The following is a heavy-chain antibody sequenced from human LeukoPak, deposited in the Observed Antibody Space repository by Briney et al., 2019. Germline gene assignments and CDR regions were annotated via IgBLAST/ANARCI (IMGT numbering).Heavy chain of an antibody. CDR1: GGSFSGYY. CDR3: ASNTMATYPDYYYMDV. V-gene: IGHV4-34*01. J-gene: IGHJ6*03. CDR2: INHSGST. Sequence: SETLSLTCAVYGGSFSGYYWSWIRQPPGKGLEWIGEINHSGSTNYNPSLKSRVTISVDTSKNQFSLKLSSVTAADTAVYYCASNTMATYPDYYYMDVWGKGTTVTVSS. D-gene: IGHD5-24*01.